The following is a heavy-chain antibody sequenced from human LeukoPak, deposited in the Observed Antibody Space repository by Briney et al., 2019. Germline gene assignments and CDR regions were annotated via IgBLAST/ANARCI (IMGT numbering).Heavy chain of an antibody. Sequence: PSETLSLTCTVSGGSISSSSYYWGWIRQPPGKGLEWIGSIYYSGSTYYNPSLKSRVTISVDTSKNQFSLKLSSVTAADTAVYYCARDLGDSSGYYGPDAFDIWGQGTMVTVSS. J-gene: IGHJ3*02. CDR2: IYYSGST. CDR1: GGSISSSSYY. V-gene: IGHV4-39*07. CDR3: ARDLGDSSGYYGPDAFDI. D-gene: IGHD3-22*01.